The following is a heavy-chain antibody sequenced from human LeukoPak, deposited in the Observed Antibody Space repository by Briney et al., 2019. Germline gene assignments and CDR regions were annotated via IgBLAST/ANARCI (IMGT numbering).Heavy chain of an antibody. CDR1: GFTFSTYS. CDR2: ISSGSAYI. D-gene: IGHD6-19*01. CDR3: AKDLAVAGTRGYFDY. Sequence: GGSLRLSCAASGFTFSTYSMNWIRQAPGKGLEWVSSISSGSAYISYADSVKGRFTISRDNSKNTLYLQMNSLRAEDTAVYYCAKDLAVAGTRGYFDYWGQGTLVTVSS. V-gene: IGHV3-21*04. J-gene: IGHJ4*02.